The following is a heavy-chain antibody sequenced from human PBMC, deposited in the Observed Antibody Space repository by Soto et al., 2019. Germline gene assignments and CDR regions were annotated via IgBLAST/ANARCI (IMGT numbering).Heavy chain of an antibody. V-gene: IGHV3-30*18. CDR2: ISSDGNNK. D-gene: IGHD4-17*01. Sequence: QVQLVESGGGVVQPGRSLRLSCAASGFTFDSYGMHWVRQAPGKGLEWVAVISSDGNNKYYADSVKGRFSIYRDNFNNVLYLQMSILRVEDTAVYYCVKDLLHNTVTTCGSWGQGTLVTVSS. CDR3: VKDLLHNTVTTCGS. CDR1: GFTFDSYG. J-gene: IGHJ5*02.